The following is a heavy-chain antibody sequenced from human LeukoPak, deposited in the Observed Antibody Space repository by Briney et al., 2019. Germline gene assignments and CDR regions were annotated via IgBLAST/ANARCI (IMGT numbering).Heavy chain of an antibody. J-gene: IGHJ3*02. CDR2: IYYSGST. V-gene: IGHV4-59*01. D-gene: IGHD3-22*01. Sequence: SETLSVTCTDSGGSISSYYWSWIRQPPGTGLEWIGYIYYSGSTNYNPSLKSRVTISVDTSKNQFSLKLSSVTAADTAVYYCARVDYYDSSGYITGAFDIWGQGTMVTVSS. CDR1: GGSISSYY. CDR3: ARVDYYDSSGYITGAFDI.